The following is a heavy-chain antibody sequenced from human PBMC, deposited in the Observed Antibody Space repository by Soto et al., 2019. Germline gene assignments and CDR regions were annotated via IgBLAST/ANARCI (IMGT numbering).Heavy chain of an antibody. CDR1: GGTFSSYA. J-gene: IGHJ4*02. Sequence: QVQLVQSGAEVKKPGSSVKVSCKASGGTFSSYAISWVRQAPGQGLEWMGGIIPIFGTANYAQKFQGRVTITADESTSTAYMELSSLRSEDTAVYYCARAGIAVAGTKGVRDYFYYWGQGTLVTVAS. V-gene: IGHV1-69*01. CDR2: IIPIFGTA. D-gene: IGHD6-19*01. CDR3: ARAGIAVAGTKGVRDYFYY.